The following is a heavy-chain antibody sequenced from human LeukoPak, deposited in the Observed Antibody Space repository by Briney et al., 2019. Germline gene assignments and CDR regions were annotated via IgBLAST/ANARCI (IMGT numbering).Heavy chain of an antibody. V-gene: IGHV4-59*08. Sequence: SETLSLTCTVSGGSISSYYWSWIRQPPGKGLEWIGYIYYSGSTNHNPSLKSRVTISVDTSKNQFSLKLSSVTAADTAVYYCARQGYYDSSGYYDAFDIWGQGTMVTVSS. D-gene: IGHD3-22*01. CDR3: ARQGYYDSSGYYDAFDI. CDR2: IYYSGST. J-gene: IGHJ3*02. CDR1: GGSISSYY.